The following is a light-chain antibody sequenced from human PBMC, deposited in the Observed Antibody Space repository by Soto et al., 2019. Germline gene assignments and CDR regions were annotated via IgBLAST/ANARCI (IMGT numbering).Light chain of an antibody. CDR1: SSTVGGFNV. J-gene: IGLJ1*01. V-gene: IGLV2-14*02. CDR2: EGI. CDR3: CSYSISTAYL. Sequence: QSALTQPASVSGSPGQSITISCTGTSSTVGGFNVVSWYQQHPGKAPKVIIYEGIKRPSGVSNRFSGSNSGSTASLTISGLQAEDEADYYCCSYSISTAYLFGTGTKVTVL.